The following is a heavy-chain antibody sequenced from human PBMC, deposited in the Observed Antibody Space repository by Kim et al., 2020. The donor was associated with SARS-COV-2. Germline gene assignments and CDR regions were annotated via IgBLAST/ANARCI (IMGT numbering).Heavy chain of an antibody. CDR3: AKDKSGSYHGFDC. CDR2: ISGSGYST. D-gene: IGHD1-26*01. V-gene: IGHV3-23*01. Sequence: GSLRLSCAASGFILSNYAMSWVRQAPGKGLEWVSTISGSGYSTYYADSVKGRFTISRDTSKNMLYLQMNSLRAEDSVIYYCAKDKSGSYHGFDCWGQGTLVTVSS. CDR1: GFILSNYA. J-gene: IGHJ4*02.